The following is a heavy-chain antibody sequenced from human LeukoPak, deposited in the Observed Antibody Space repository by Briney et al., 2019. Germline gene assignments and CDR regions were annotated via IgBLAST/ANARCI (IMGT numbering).Heavy chain of an antibody. Sequence: ASVKVSCKASGFIFTKYGISWVRQAPGQGLEWVGWISGYNGDTNYAQKLQGRVTMTTDTSTSTAYMELRSLRSDDTAVCYCARDEVEGLRYLDWSPMGYWGQGTLVTVSS. J-gene: IGHJ4*02. D-gene: IGHD3-9*01. V-gene: IGHV1-18*01. CDR2: ISGYNGDT. CDR1: GFIFTKYG. CDR3: ARDEVEGLRYLDWSPMGY.